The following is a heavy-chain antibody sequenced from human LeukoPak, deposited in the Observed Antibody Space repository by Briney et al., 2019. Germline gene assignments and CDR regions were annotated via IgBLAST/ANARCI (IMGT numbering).Heavy chain of an antibody. J-gene: IGHJ4*02. Sequence: AGGALRLSCAASGVTGSSNYMSWGRPAPGEGVEWVSVIYSGGSTYYADSVKGRFTISSDNSKNTLYLQMNSLRAEDTAVYYCGVVRGGYFDYWGQGTLVTVSS. D-gene: IGHD2-21*01. CDR1: GVTGSSNY. CDR2: IYSGGST. V-gene: IGHV3-53*01. CDR3: GVVRGGYFDY.